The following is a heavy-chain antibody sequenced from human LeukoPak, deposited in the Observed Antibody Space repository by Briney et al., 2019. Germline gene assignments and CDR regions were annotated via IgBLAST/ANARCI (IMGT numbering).Heavy chain of an antibody. CDR2: ISSSGSTI. CDR1: GFTFSSYE. Sequence: GGSLRLSCAASGFTFSSYEMNWVRQAPGKGLEWVSYISSSGSTIYYADSVKGRFTISRDNAKNSLYLQMNSLRAEDTAVYYCARIPGYCSGGSCYAAVDWFDPWGQGTLVTVSS. V-gene: IGHV3-48*03. CDR3: ARIPGYCSGGSCYAAVDWFDP. J-gene: IGHJ5*02. D-gene: IGHD2-15*01.